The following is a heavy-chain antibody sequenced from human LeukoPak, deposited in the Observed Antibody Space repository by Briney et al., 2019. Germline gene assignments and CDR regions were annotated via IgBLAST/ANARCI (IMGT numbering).Heavy chain of an antibody. CDR1: GFTFSSYG. V-gene: IGHV3-30*18. CDR3: AKRDGRGWLYFDN. J-gene: IGHJ4*02. Sequence: PGGSLRLSCAASGFTFSSYGMHWVRQAPGKGLEWVALISHDGSNKYYADSVKGRFTISRDNSKNTLSLQLNTLRPEDTAVYYCAKRDGRGWLYFDNWGQGTLVTVSS. D-gene: IGHD6-19*01. CDR2: ISHDGSNK.